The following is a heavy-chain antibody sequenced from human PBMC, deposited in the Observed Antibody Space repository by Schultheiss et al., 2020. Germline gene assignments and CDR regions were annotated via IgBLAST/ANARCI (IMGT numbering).Heavy chain of an antibody. Sequence: SETLSLTCAISGDSVSSNSAAWNWIRQSPSRGLEWLGRTYYRSKWYNDYAVSVKSRITINPDTFKNQFSLQLNSVTPEDTAVYYCARSPTAPWDSSGWYEDYWGQGTLVTVSS. V-gene: IGHV6-1*01. CDR3: ARSPTAPWDSSGWYEDY. CDR1: GDSVSSNSAA. CDR2: TYYRSKWYN. D-gene: IGHD6-19*01. J-gene: IGHJ4*02.